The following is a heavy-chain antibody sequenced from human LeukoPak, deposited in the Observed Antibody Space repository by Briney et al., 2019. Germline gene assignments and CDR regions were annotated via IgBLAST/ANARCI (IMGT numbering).Heavy chain of an antibody. CDR2: IRYDGSNK. CDR3: AGGLWFGELIYYYYYMDV. J-gene: IGHJ6*03. V-gene: IGHV3-30*02. Sequence: QTGGSLRLSCAASGFTFSSYGMHWVRQAPGKGLEWVAFIRYDGSNKYYADSVKGRFTISRDNSKNTLYLQMNSLRAEDTAVYYCAGGLWFGELIYYYYYMDVWGKGTTVTISS. D-gene: IGHD3-10*01. CDR1: GFTFSSYG.